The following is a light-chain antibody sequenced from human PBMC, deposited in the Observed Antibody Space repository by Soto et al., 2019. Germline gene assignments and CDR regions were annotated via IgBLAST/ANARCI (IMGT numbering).Light chain of an antibody. J-gene: IGKJ5*01. CDR2: GAS. CDR3: QQRLSWPIT. CDR1: QSVSNN. V-gene: IGKV3-11*01. Sequence: EIVMTQSPATLSVSPGERATVSCRASQSVSNNLAWYQQKPGQAPRLLIYGASNRATGIPARFSGSGYGTDFTLSISSLEPEDFAVYYCQQRLSWPITFGQGTRLEI.